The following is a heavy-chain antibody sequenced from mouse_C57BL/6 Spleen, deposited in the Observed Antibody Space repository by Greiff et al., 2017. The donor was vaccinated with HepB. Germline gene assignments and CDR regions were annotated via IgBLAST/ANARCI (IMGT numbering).Heavy chain of an antibody. V-gene: IGHV5-17*01. Sequence: EVKLMESGGGLVKPGGSLKLSCAASGFTFSDYGMHWVRQAPEKGLEWVAYISSGSSTIYYADTVKGRFTISRDNAKNTLFLQMTSLRSEDTAMYYCARGYYYGSSPYAMDYWGQVTSVTVSS. CDR3: ARGYYYGSSPYAMDY. CDR2: ISSGSSTI. CDR1: GFTFSDYG. J-gene: IGHJ4*01. D-gene: IGHD1-1*01.